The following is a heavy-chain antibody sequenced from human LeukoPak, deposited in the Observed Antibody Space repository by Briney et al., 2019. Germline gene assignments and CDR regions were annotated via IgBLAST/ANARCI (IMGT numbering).Heavy chain of an antibody. V-gene: IGHV3-21*01. Sequence: GGSPRLSCAASGFTFSNYTMNWVRQAPGKGLEWVSTIRRSGSYRDYADSVKGRFTISRDNAKNSLYLQMNSLRAEDTAVYYCAKGVGYNTGWYYFDYWGQGTLVTVSS. CDR3: AKGVGYNTGWYYFDY. D-gene: IGHD6-19*01. CDR1: GFTFSNYT. CDR2: IRRSGSYR. J-gene: IGHJ4*02.